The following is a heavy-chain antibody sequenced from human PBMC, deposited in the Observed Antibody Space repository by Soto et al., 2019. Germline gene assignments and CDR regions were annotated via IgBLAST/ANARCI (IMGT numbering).Heavy chain of an antibody. J-gene: IGHJ4*02. CDR2: ISGSGGTT. V-gene: IGHV3-23*01. Sequence: EVQLLESGGGLVQPGGSVRLSCAASGFTFSSYAMSWVRQAPGKGLEWVSGISGSGGTTYYADSVKGRFTMSRDNSKNTLYLQMNSLRAEDTAVYYCAKCFRVAATREYFDYWGQGTLVTVSS. CDR1: GFTFSSYA. D-gene: IGHD2-15*01. CDR3: AKCFRVAATREYFDY.